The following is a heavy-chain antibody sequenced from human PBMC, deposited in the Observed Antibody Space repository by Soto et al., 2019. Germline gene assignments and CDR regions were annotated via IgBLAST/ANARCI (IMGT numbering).Heavy chain of an antibody. J-gene: IGHJ4*02. D-gene: IGHD5-18*01. V-gene: IGHV3-30-3*01. CDR2: IPYDGSNK. CDR3: ARGGDTAMGLALDY. CDR1: GFTFSSYA. Sequence: GGSLRLSCAASGFTFSSYAMHWVRQAPGKGLEWVAVIPYDGSNKYYADSVKGRFTISRDNSKNTLYLQMNSLRAEDTAVYYCARGGDTAMGLALDYWGQGTLVTVSS.